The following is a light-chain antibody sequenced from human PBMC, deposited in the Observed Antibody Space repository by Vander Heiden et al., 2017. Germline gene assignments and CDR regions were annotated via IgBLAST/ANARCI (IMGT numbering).Light chain of an antibody. CDR1: ALPKKY. Sequence: SYELTQPPSVSVSPGQTAGITCSGDALPKKYAYWYQQKSGQAPVLVICEDNKRPSGIPERFSGSSSGTMATLTITGAQVEDEADYYCYSTDSSGDHSGLFGGGTKLTVL. J-gene: IGLJ2*01. CDR2: EDN. V-gene: IGLV3-10*01. CDR3: YSTDSSGDHSGL.